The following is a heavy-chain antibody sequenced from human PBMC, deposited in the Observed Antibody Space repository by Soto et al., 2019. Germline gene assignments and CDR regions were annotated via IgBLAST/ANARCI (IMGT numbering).Heavy chain of an antibody. CDR2: IIPIFGTA. J-gene: IGHJ6*02. CDR1: GGTFSSYA. V-gene: IGHV1-69*12. Sequence: QVQLVQSGAEVKKPGSSVKVSCKASGGTFSSYAISWVRQAPGQGLEWMGGIIPIFGTANYAQKFQGRVTLTADESTSTAYMELSSLRSEDTAVYYWARQFEVISYYYYGMDVWGQGTTVTVSS. D-gene: IGHD3-16*02. CDR3: ARQFEVISYYYYGMDV.